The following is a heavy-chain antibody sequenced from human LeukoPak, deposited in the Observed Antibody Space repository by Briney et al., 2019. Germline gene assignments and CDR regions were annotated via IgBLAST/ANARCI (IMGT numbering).Heavy chain of an antibody. CDR3: ARDRRELSYYFDY. CDR1: GGTFSSYA. CDR2: IIPIFGTA. Sequence: ASVKVSCKASGGTFSSYAISWVRLAPGQGLEWMGGIIPIFGTANYAQKFQGRVTITADESTSTAYMELSSLRSEDTAVYYCARDRRELSYYFDYWGQGTLVTVSS. D-gene: IGHD1-26*01. J-gene: IGHJ4*02. V-gene: IGHV1-69*13.